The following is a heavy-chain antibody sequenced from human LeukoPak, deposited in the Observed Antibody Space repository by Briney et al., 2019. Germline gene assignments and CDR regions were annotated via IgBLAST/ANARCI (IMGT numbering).Heavy chain of an antibody. CDR3: ARDRCGGDCLSLGY. D-gene: IGHD2-21*02. J-gene: IGHJ4*02. V-gene: IGHV3-33*01. Sequence: GGSPRLSCAASGFTFSSYGMHWVRQAPGKGLEWVAVIWYDGSNKYYADSVKGRFTISRDNSKNTLYLQMNSLRAEDTAVYYCARDRCGGDCLSLGYWGQGTLVTVSS. CDR2: IWYDGSNK. CDR1: GFTFSSYG.